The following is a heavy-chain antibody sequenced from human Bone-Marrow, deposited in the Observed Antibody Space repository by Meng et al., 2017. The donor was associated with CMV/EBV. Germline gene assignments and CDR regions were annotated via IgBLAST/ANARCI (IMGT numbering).Heavy chain of an antibody. CDR3: ARESSWDFGWFDP. D-gene: IGHD6-13*01. Sequence: CAGYGGSFSGYYWSWIRQPPGQGLEWIGEINHSGSTNYNPSLKSRVTISVDTSKNQFSLKLSSVTAADTAVYYCARESSWDFGWFDPWGQGTLVTVSS. J-gene: IGHJ5*02. CDR2: INHSGST. V-gene: IGHV4-34*01. CDR1: GGSFSGYY.